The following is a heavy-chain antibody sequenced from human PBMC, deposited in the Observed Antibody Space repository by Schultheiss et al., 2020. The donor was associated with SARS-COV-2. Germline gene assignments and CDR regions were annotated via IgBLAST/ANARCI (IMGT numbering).Heavy chain of an antibody. CDR3: AKEYSSSPGVDY. V-gene: IGHV3-30-3*02. CDR1: GFTFSSYA. Sequence: GGSLRLSCAASGFTFSSYAMHWVRQAPGKGLEWVAVISYDGSNKYYADSVKGRFTISRDNSKNTLYLQMNSLRAEDTAVYYCAKEYSSSPGVDYWGQGTLVTVSS. CDR2: ISYDGSNK. J-gene: IGHJ4*02. D-gene: IGHD6-6*01.